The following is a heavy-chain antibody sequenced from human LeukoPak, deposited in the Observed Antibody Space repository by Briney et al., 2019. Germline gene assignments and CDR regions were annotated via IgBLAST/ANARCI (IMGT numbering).Heavy chain of an antibody. Sequence: GGSLRLSCAASGFTFSSYWMSWVRQAPGKGLEWVANIKQDGSEKYYADSVKGRFTISRDNAKNSLYLQMNSLRAEDTALYYCAKAGSQRSLTGAGLDSWGQGTLVTVSS. CDR3: AKAGSQRSLTGAGLDS. CDR2: IKQDGSEK. CDR1: GFTFSSYW. D-gene: IGHD3-9*01. J-gene: IGHJ4*02. V-gene: IGHV3-7*03.